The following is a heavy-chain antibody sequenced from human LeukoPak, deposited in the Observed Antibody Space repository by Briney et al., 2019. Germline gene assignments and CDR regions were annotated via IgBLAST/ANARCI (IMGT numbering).Heavy chain of an antibody. CDR2: ISTYNSNT. Sequence: GVSVKVSCKASGYTFTSYGISWVRQAPGQGLEWMGWISTYNSNTNYAQKLQGRLTMTTDTSTSTAYMELRSLRSDDTAVYYCAAQKVGTTDFDYWGQGTLVTVSS. V-gene: IGHV1-18*01. CDR3: AAQKVGTTDFDY. J-gene: IGHJ4*02. D-gene: IGHD1-26*01. CDR1: GYTFTSYG.